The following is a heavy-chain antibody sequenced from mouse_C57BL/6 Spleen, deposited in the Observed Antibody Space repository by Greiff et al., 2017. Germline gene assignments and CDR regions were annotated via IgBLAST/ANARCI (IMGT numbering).Heavy chain of an antibody. V-gene: IGHV5-6*01. Sequence: EVQLVESGGDLVKPGGSLKLSCAASGFTFSSYGMSWVRQTPDKRLEWVATISSGGSYTYYPDSVKGRFTISRDNAKNTLYLQMSSLKSEDTAMYYCARTDDYVSMDYWGQGTSVTVSS. CDR2: ISSGGSYT. CDR1: GFTFSSYG. D-gene: IGHD2-4*01. J-gene: IGHJ4*01. CDR3: ARTDDYVSMDY.